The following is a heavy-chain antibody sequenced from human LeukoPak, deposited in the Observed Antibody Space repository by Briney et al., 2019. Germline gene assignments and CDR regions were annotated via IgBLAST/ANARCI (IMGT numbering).Heavy chain of an antibody. V-gene: IGHV3-30*04. CDR2: ISYDGSNK. Sequence: GGSLRLSCAASGFTFSSHAMHWVRQAPGKGLEWVAVISYDGSNKYYADSVEGRFTISRDNSKNTLYLQMNSLRAEDTAVYYCARDLAAAGLDYWGQGTLVTVSS. CDR1: GFTFSSHA. CDR3: ARDLAAAGLDY. J-gene: IGHJ4*02. D-gene: IGHD6-13*01.